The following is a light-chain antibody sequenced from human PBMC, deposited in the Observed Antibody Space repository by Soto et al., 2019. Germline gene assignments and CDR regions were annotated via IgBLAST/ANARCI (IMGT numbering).Light chain of an antibody. Sequence: EIVLTQSPGTLSLSPGETATLSCRASQTVNSDYLAWFQQRPGQAPRLLIFATSRRATDIPDRFSGSGSGTDFTLAIWRLEPEDLAVYYCHQFGYSPRTFSQGTKVE. CDR2: ATS. CDR1: QTVNSDY. V-gene: IGKV3-20*01. J-gene: IGKJ1*01. CDR3: HQFGYSPRT.